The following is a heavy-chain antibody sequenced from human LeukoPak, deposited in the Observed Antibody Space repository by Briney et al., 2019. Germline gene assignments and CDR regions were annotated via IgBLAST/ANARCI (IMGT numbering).Heavy chain of an antibody. CDR2: ISANGGAT. CDR1: GFTFNNFA. CDR3: AKSQDFGDYDVAF. V-gene: IGHV3-23*01. D-gene: IGHD4-17*01. J-gene: IGHJ4*02. Sequence: GGSLRLSCAASGFTFNNFAMSWVRQAPGKGLECVSLISANGGATYYADSVKGRFTISRDNSKSTLYLQMNSLRAEDTAVYYCAKSQDFGDYDVAFWGQGTLVTVSS.